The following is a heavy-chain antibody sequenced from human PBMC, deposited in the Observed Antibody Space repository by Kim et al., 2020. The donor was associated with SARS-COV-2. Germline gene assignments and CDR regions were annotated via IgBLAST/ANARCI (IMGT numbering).Heavy chain of an antibody. CDR3: ARGGHYDIMTGTTYLYGMDV. Sequence: GGSLRLSCAASGFTMSNTYMVWVRQAPGKGLEWVSVVLFRDDTHFADSVKGRFTISTHNLNNSVSLEMSRLRPEDSAVDYCARGGHYDIMTGTTYLYGMDVWGQGTTVTVSS. CDR2: VLFRDDT. D-gene: IGHD3-9*01. CDR1: GFTMSNTY. V-gene: IGHV3-53*04. J-gene: IGHJ6*02.